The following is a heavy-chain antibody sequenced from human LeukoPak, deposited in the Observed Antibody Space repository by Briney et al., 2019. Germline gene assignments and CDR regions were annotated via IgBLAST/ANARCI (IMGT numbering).Heavy chain of an antibody. CDR3: ATLQRGYCSSTSCHDY. CDR2: IYYSGST. D-gene: IGHD2-2*01. CDR1: GGSISSGSYY. V-gene: IGHV4-39*07. Sequence: SETLSLTCTVSGGSISSGSYYWGWIRQPPGKGLEWIGSIYYSGSTYYNPSLKSRVTISVDTSKNQFSLKLSSVTAADTAVYYCATLQRGYCSSTSCHDYWGQGTLVTVSS. J-gene: IGHJ4*02.